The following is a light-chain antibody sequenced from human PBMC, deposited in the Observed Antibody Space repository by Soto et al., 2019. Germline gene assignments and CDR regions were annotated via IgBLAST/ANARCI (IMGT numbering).Light chain of an antibody. CDR2: DDS. CDR3: QVWDSSSDHSWV. CDR1: NIGSRS. Sequence: SYELTQPPSVSVAPGQTARITCGGNNIGSRSVHWYQQKPGQAPVLVVYDDSDRPSGIPERFSGSNSGNTATLTISRVEAGDEADDYCQVWDSSSDHSWVFGGGTKLTVL. J-gene: IGLJ3*02. V-gene: IGLV3-21*02.